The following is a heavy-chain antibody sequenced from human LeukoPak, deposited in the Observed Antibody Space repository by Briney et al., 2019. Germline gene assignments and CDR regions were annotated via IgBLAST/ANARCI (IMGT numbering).Heavy chain of an antibody. CDR2: MNPNSGNT. CDR1: GYTFTSYD. J-gene: IGHJ6*01. V-gene: IGHV1-8*01. D-gene: IGHD3-3*01. Sequence: GASVKVSCKASGYTFTSYDFNWVRQATGQGLEWMGWMNPNSGNTGYAQKFQGRVTMTRNTSISTAYMELSSLRSEDTAVYYCARVVYDFWSGYFGYYYYGTDVWGQGTTVTVSS. CDR3: ARVVYDFWSGYFGYYYYGTDV.